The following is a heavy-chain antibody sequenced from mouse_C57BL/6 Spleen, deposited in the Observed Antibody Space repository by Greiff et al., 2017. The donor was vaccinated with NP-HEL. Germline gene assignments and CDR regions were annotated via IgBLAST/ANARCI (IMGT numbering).Heavy chain of an antibody. V-gene: IGHV5-6*02. Sequence: DVKLVESGGDLVKPGGSLKLSCAASGFTFSSYGMSWVRQTPDKRLEWVATISSGGSYTYYPDSVKGRFTISRDNAKNTLYLQMSSLKSEDTAMYDWSRQDRAYGYDGGYFDYWGQGNTLTVSS. D-gene: IGHD2-2*01. CDR2: ISSGGSYT. CDR3: SRQDRAYGYDGGYFDY. CDR1: GFTFSSYG. J-gene: IGHJ2*01.